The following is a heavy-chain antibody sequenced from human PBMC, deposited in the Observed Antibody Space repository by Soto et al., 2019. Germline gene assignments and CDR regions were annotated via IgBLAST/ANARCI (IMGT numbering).Heavy chain of an antibody. CDR3: ARDLAKGGGSAGFDY. CDR2: INPKSGGT. CDR1: GYTFTVYY. V-gene: IGHV1-2*02. Sequence: ASVKVSCKASGYTFTVYYMHWVRQAPGQGLEWMGWINPKSGGTMYPQKFQGRVTMTWDTSISTAYMALTRLRSDDTAVYYCARDLAKGGGSAGFDYWGQGTLVTVS. J-gene: IGHJ4*02. D-gene: IGHD1-26*01.